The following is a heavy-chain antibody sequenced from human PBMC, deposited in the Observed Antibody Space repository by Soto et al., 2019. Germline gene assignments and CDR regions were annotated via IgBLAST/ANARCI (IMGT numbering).Heavy chain of an antibody. CDR3: AREKDRQQLGGNYYYIMDV. J-gene: IGHJ6*01. D-gene: IGHD3-3*02. Sequence: QVQLVQSGAEVKKPGSSVKVSYKTSGGTFRTSAISWVRQAPGQGLEWLGGIMPVFPTPDYAQKFQGRVTITADESTSTAYMELSSLRSEDTAVYYCAREKDRQQLGGNYYYIMDVWGQGTTVTVSS. CDR1: GGTFRTSA. CDR2: IMPVFPTP. V-gene: IGHV1-69*12.